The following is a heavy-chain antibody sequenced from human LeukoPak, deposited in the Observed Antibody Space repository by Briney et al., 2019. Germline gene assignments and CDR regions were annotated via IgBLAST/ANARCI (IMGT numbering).Heavy chain of an antibody. CDR3: ARTGRTGD. D-gene: IGHD4-17*01. V-gene: IGHV4-59*01. CDR2: IHYSGST. Sequence: SETLSLTCTVSGSSINDFNWSRTRQPPGKGLEFVAYIHYSGSTSYNPSLKSRVTISLDSSKSQFSLELRSVTAADTAFYYCARTGRTGDWGQGILVTVSS. J-gene: IGHJ4*02. CDR1: GSSINDFN.